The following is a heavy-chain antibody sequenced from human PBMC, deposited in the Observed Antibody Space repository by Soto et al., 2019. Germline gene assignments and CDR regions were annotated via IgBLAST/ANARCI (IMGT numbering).Heavy chain of an antibody. D-gene: IGHD2-2*01. CDR1: GYSFTSYW. CDR2: IDPSDSYT. CDR3: ARGAVVVPAALDYYYMDV. J-gene: IGHJ6*03. V-gene: IGHV5-10-1*01. Sequence: PGESLKISCKGSGYSFTSYWISWVRQMPGKGLEWMGRIDPSDSYTNYSPSFQGHVTISADKSISTAYLQWSSLKASDTAMYYCARGAVVVPAALDYYYMDVWGKGTTVTVSS.